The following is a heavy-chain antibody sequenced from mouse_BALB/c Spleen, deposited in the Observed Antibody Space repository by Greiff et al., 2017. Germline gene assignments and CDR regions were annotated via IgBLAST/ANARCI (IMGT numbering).Heavy chain of an antibody. CDR1: GYAFTNYL. V-gene: IGHV1-54*01. CDR2: INPGSGGT. Sequence: QVQLQQPGSELVRPGTSVKVSCKASGYAFTNYLIEWVKQRPGQGLEWIGVINPGSGGTNYNEKFKGKATLTADKSSSTAYMQLSSLTSDDSAVYFCARTLTEYYAMDYWGQGTSVTVSS. D-gene: IGHD4-1*01. J-gene: IGHJ4*01. CDR3: ARTLTEYYAMDY.